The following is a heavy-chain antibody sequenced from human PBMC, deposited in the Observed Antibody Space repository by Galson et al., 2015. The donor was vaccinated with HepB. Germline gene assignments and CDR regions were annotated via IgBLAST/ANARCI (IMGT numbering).Heavy chain of an antibody. CDR1: GFTFSSYS. D-gene: IGHD6-13*01. J-gene: IGHJ6*02. V-gene: IGHV3-21*01. CDR2: ISSSSSYI. CDR3: ARESQEQLDYYGMDV. Sequence: SLRLSCAASGFTFSSYSMNWVRQAPGKGLEWVSSISSSSSYIYYADSVKGRFTISRDNAKNSLYLQMNSLRAEDTAVYYCARESQEQLDYYGMDVWGQGTTATVSS.